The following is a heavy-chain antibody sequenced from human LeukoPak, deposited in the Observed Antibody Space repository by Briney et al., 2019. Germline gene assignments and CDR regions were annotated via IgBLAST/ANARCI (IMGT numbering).Heavy chain of an antibody. CDR1: GGSISSSSYY. CDR3: ASIAARPDDY. Sequence: SETLSLTCTVSGGSISSSSYYWGWIRQPPGKGLEWIGEINHSGSTNYNPSLKSRVTISVDTSKNQFSLKLSSVTAADTAVYYCASIAARPDDYWGQGTLVTVSS. J-gene: IGHJ4*02. D-gene: IGHD6-6*01. CDR2: INHSGST. V-gene: IGHV4-39*01.